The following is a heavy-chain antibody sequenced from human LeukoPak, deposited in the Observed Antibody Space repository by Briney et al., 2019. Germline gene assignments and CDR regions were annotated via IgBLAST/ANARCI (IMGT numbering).Heavy chain of an antibody. D-gene: IGHD2-2*01. CDR3: ARHPDCTRTSCYVDYYGMDV. Sequence: GESLKIACKGSGYSFGYIFSTYWIGWVRQMPGNGLEWVGIIYPGDSDTRYSPSFQGQVTISVDTSISTAYLQWSSLKASDTAMYYCARHPDCTRTSCYVDYYGMDVWGQGTTVTVSS. J-gene: IGHJ6*02. CDR2: IYPGDSDT. V-gene: IGHV5-51*01. CDR1: GYSFGYIFSTYW.